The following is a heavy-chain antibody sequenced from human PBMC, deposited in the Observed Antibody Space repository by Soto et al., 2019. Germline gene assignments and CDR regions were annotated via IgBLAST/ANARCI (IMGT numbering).Heavy chain of an antibody. CDR1: GFTFSSYG. Sequence: GGSLRLSCAASGFTFSSYGMHWVRQAPGKGLEWVAVISYDGSNKYYADSVKGRFTISRDNSKNTLYLQMNSLRAEDTAVYYCAKDLGRYCGGDCYYYGMDVWGQGTTVTVSS. J-gene: IGHJ6*02. D-gene: IGHD2-21*01. V-gene: IGHV3-30*18. CDR3: AKDLGRYCGGDCYYYGMDV. CDR2: ISYDGSNK.